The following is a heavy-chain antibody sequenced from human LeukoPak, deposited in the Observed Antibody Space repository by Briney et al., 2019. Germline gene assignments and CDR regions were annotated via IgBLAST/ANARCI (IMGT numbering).Heavy chain of an antibody. CDR3: ARGHNSNDFWSGDRYRYNWFDP. D-gene: IGHD3-3*01. V-gene: IGHV4-34*01. CDR2: INHSGST. CDR1: GGSFSGYY. Sequence: RPSETLSLTCAVYGGSFSGYYWSWIRQPPGKGLEWIGEINHSGSTNYNPSLKSRVTISVDTSKNQFSLKLSSVTAADTAVYYCARGHNSNDFWSGDRYRYNWFDPWGQGTLVTVSS. J-gene: IGHJ5*02.